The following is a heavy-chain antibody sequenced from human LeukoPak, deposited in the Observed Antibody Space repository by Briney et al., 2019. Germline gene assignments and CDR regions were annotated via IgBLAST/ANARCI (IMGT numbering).Heavy chain of an antibody. CDR3: ARSRDAYILGH. D-gene: IGHD5-24*01. J-gene: IGHJ4*02. CDR1: GGSIITYY. V-gene: IGHV4-59*01. Sequence: KASETLSLTCTVSGGSIITYYWTWIRQPPGKGLEWIGYIYDSGSTNQNPSLKSRVTISLDTSKNQFSLKLNSVTTADTAVYYCARSRDAYILGHWGQGILVTVSS. CDR2: IYDSGST.